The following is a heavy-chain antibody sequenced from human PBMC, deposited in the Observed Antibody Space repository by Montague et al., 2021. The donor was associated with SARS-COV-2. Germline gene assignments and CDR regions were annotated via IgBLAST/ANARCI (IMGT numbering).Heavy chain of an antibody. CDR3: ARVQRVNGVFPHFDY. V-gene: IGHV4-59*01. CDR1: GASISSYY. CDR2: TYYSGST. J-gene: IGHJ4*02. Sequence: SETLSLTCSVSGASISSYYWTWVRQPPGKGLQWIGYTYYSGSTSYDPSLQSRLTMTVDTSKNQFTLNLRSVTAADSAVYYCARVQRVNGVFPHFDYWGQGSSVTVSS. D-gene: IGHD2-8*01.